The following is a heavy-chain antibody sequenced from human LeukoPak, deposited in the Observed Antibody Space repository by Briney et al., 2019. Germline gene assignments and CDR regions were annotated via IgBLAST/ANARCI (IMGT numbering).Heavy chain of an antibody. J-gene: IGHJ4*02. Sequence: GGSLRLSCVASGFPFSSYGMHWVRQAPGRGLEWVAVILYDGSNKYYADSMKGRFTISRDNSKNTLYLQMNSLRAEDTGVYYCARAVGPFDYWGQGTLVTVSS. CDR3: ARAVGPFDY. CDR2: ILYDGSNK. CDR1: GFPFSSYG. D-gene: IGHD1-26*01. V-gene: IGHV3-33*01.